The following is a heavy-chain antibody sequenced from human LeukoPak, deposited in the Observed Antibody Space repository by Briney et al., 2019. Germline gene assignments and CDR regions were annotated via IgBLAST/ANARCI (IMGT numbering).Heavy chain of an antibody. CDR1: GFTFSSYS. V-gene: IGHV3-21*01. Sequence: GKPLRLSCAASGFTFSSYSMNWVRQAPGKGLEWVSSISSSSSYIYYADSVKGRFTISRDNAKNSLYLQMNSLRAEDTAVYYCARGEYSRDYYYYMDVWAKGPRSPSP. D-gene: IGHD6-6*01. J-gene: IGHJ6*03. CDR2: ISSSSSYI. CDR3: ARGEYSRDYYYYMDV.